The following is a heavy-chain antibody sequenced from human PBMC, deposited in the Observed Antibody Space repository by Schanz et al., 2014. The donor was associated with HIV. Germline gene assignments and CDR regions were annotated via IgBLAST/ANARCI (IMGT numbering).Heavy chain of an antibody. CDR3: AKALRDHYDATGYYRY. Sequence: EVQLLESGGGLVQPGGSLRLSCVTSGFTFRDYAMSWVRQAPGKGLEWVSVISGSGGGPQYTDSVNGRFTTSRDNSKHTLYLQMNGLRTDDTAVYYCAKALRDHYDATGYYRYWGQGILVTVSA. CDR2: ISGSGGGP. D-gene: IGHD3-22*01. J-gene: IGHJ4*02. CDR1: GFTFRDYA. V-gene: IGHV3-23*01.